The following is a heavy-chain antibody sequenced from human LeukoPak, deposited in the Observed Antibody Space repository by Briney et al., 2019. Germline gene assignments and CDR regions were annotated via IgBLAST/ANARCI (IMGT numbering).Heavy chain of an antibody. Sequence: ASVKVSCKASGYTFTGYYMHWVRQAPGQGLEWMGWISAYNGNTNYAQKLQGRVTMTTDTSTSTAYMELRSLRSDDTAVYYCARGGQLWSIDYWGQGTLVTVSS. CDR3: ARGGQLWSIDY. D-gene: IGHD5-18*01. J-gene: IGHJ4*02. CDR1: GYTFTGYY. CDR2: ISAYNGNT. V-gene: IGHV1-18*04.